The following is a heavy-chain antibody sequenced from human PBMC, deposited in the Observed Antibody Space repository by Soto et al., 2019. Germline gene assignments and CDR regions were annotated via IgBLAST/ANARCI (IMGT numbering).Heavy chain of an antibody. CDR1: GFTFSSYS. V-gene: IGHV3-21*01. D-gene: IGHD2-15*01. Sequence: GRSLRLSCAASGFTFSSYSMNWVRQAPGKGLEWVSSISSSSSYIYYADSVKGRFTISRDNAKNSLYLQMNSLRAEDTAVYYCARVTVVAATPFFDYWGQGTLVTVSS. CDR3: ARVTVVAATPFFDY. J-gene: IGHJ4*02. CDR2: ISSSSSYI.